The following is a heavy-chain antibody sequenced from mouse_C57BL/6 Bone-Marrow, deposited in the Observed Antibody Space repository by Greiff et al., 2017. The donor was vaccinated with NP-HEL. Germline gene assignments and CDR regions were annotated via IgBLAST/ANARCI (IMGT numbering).Heavy chain of an antibody. Sequence: QVQLQQSGAELVKPGASVKISCKASGYAFSSYWMNWVKQRPGKGLEWIGQIYPGDGDTNYNGKFKGKAKLTADKSSSTAYMQLSSLTSEDSAVYFCARRSYDGYYWFAYWGQGTLVTVSA. D-gene: IGHD2-3*01. CDR3: ARRSYDGYYWFAY. V-gene: IGHV1-80*01. CDR2: IYPGDGDT. CDR1: GYAFSSYW. J-gene: IGHJ3*01.